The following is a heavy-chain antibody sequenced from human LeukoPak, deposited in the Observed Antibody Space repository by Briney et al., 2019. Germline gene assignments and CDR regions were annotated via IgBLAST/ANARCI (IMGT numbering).Heavy chain of an antibody. CDR3: ARRKNSGWATDTFDI. CDR1: GGSISGYY. Sequence: SETLSLTCTVSGGSISGYYWTWIRQSPGKGLEWIGNIYYSGSTNNNPSLKSRVTISVDTSKNQFSLKLNSVTAADTAVYYCARRKNSGWATDTFDIWGQGTMVTVSS. J-gene: IGHJ3*02. CDR2: IYYSGST. D-gene: IGHD6-19*01. V-gene: IGHV4-59*08.